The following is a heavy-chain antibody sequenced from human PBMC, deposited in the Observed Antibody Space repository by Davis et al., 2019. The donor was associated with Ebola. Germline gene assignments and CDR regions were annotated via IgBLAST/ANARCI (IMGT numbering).Heavy chain of an antibody. Sequence: PGGSLRLSCVGSEFTFRSYWFHWVRQSPAEGLEWVGRITARSFNYETTYAASVKGRITISRDDSQNSVYLQMNSVRTEDTAVYYCARDFWGSYEYWGQGTLVTVSS. D-gene: IGHD1-26*01. CDR3: ARDFWGSYEY. J-gene: IGHJ4*02. V-gene: IGHV3-72*01. CDR2: ITARSFNYET. CDR1: EFTFRSYW.